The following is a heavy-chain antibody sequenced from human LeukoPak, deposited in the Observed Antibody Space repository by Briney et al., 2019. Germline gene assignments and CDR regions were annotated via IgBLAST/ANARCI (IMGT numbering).Heavy chain of an antibody. V-gene: IGHV3-21*04. CDR1: GFTFSSYS. J-gene: IGHJ5*02. CDR3: ARPRLAGRNWFDP. CDR2: ISSSSSYI. Sequence: GGSLRLSCAASGFTFSSYSMNWVRQAPGKGREWVSSISSSSSYIYYADSVKGRFTISRDNAKNSLYLQMNSLRGEDTALYYCARPRLAGRNWFDPWGQGTLVTVSS. D-gene: IGHD1-1*01.